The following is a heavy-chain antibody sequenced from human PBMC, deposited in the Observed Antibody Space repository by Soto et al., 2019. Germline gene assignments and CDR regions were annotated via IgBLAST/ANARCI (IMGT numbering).Heavy chain of an antibody. Sequence: ASVKVSCKASGYTFTSYAMHWVRQAPGQRLEWMGWINAGNGNTKYSQKFQGRVTITRDTSASTAYMELSSLRSEDTAVYYCARDRVLRYFDWLNHWYFDLWGRGTLVTVSS. D-gene: IGHD3-9*01. CDR1: GYTFTSYA. J-gene: IGHJ2*01. CDR2: INAGNGNT. V-gene: IGHV1-3*01. CDR3: ARDRVLRYFDWLNHWYFDL.